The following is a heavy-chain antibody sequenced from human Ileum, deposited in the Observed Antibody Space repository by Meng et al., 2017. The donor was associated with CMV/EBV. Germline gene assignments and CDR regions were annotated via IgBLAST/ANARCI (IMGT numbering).Heavy chain of an antibody. CDR2: IFTDGVT. Sequence: GGSLRLSCSASGFIVSNNDMSWVRQAPGKGLEWVSLIFTDGVTYYADYMKDRFTNFRDNSKNTLNLQVNDLGPEDTAVYNCAGGSSGSSGWGQGTLVTVSS. V-gene: IGHV3-66*02. CDR1: GFIVSNND. J-gene: IGHJ4*02. CDR3: AGGSSGSSG. D-gene: IGHD6-19*01.